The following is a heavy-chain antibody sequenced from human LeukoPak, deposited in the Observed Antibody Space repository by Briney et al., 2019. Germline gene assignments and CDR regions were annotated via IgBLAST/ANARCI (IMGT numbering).Heavy chain of an antibody. CDR3: AAEGIYCSGGSCRDFDY. V-gene: IGHV1-58*02. Sequence: GASVKVSCKASGFTFTSSAMQWVRQAHGQRLEWIGWIVVGSGNTNYAQKFQERVTITRDMSTSTAYMELSSLRSEDTAVYYCAAEGIYCSGGSCRDFDYWGQGTLVTVSS. CDR1: GFTFTSSA. CDR2: IVVGSGNT. D-gene: IGHD2-15*01. J-gene: IGHJ4*02.